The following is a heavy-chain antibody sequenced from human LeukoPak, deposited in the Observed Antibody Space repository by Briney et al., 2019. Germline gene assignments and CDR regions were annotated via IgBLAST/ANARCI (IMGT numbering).Heavy chain of an antibody. V-gene: IGHV3-23*01. CDR1: GFTFDDYA. CDR3: AKDWYYYGSGSYYNGPLDY. J-gene: IGHJ4*02. Sequence: GGSLRLSCAASGFTFDDYAMSWVRQAPGKGLEWVSAISGSGGSTYYADSVKGRFTISRDNSKNTLYLQMNSLRAEDTAVYYCAKDWYYYGSGSYYNGPLDYWGQGTLVTVSS. CDR2: ISGSGGST. D-gene: IGHD3-10*01.